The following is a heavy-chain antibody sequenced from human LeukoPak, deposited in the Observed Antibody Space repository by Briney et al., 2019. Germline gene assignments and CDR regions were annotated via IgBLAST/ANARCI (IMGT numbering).Heavy chain of an antibody. J-gene: IGHJ6*02. V-gene: IGHV1-2*02. CDR3: ARRFYYAMDV. CDR2: INPNSGDT. Sequence: GASVKVSCKASGYSFTGYFMQWVRQAPGQGLEWMGWINPNSGDTNYAQKFLGRVTMTRDTSISTAYMELSRLRSDDAAVYYCARRFYYAMDVWGQGTTVTVSS. D-gene: IGHD3-16*01. CDR1: GYSFTGYF.